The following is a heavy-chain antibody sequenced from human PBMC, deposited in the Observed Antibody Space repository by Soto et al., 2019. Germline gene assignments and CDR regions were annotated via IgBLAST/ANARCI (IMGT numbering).Heavy chain of an antibody. CDR3: AKDRLAGGFDY. D-gene: IGHD3-16*01. CDR2: VSATAGTT. J-gene: IGHJ4*02. CDR1: GFTFSNYA. V-gene: IGHV3-23*04. Sequence: DVQLVDSGGGLVQPGGTLRLSCAAAGFTFSNYAMSWVRQAPGKGLEWVSLVSATAGTTYYTDSVKGRFTISRDNSRNSVYLQMNSLRADDTAVYSSAKDRLAGGFDYWGQGTLVTVSS.